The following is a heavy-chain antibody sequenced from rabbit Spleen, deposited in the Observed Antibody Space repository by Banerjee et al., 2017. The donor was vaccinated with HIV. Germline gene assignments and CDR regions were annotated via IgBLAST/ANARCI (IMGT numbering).Heavy chain of an antibody. CDR2: IYAGSSTST. V-gene: IGHV1S45*01. Sequence: QEQLVESGGDLVKPEGSLTLTCTASGFSFSSRYYMCWVRQAPGKGLEWIACIYAGSSTSTYYATWAKGRFTISRTSSTTVTLQMTSLTAADTATYFCARDLIYATNSGYYLNLWGQGTLVTVS. D-gene: IGHD1-1*01. CDR3: ARDLIYATNSGYYLNL. J-gene: IGHJ4*01. CDR1: GFSFSSRYY.